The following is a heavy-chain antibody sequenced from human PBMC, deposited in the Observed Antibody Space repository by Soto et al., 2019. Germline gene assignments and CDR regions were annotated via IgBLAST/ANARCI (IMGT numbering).Heavy chain of an antibody. CDR3: ASQVRPMPFDY. V-gene: IGHV3-53*01. J-gene: IGHJ4*02. D-gene: IGHD2-2*01. CDR1: GFTVSSNY. CDR2: IYSGGST. Sequence: PGGSLRLSCAASGFTVSSNYMSWVRQAPGKGLEWVSVIYSGGSTYYADSVKGRFTISRDNSKNTLYLQMNSLRAEDTAVYYCASQVRPMPFDYWGQGTLVTVSS.